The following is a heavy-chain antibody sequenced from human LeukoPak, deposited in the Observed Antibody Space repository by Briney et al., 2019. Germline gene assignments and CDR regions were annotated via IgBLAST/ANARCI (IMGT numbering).Heavy chain of an antibody. J-gene: IGHJ4*02. D-gene: IGHD6-19*01. CDR2: IYTSGST. CDR1: GGSISPHY. Sequence: SETLSFTCSVSGGSISPHYYNWFRQPAGKGLEWIGRIYTSGSTDYSPSLKSRVTMSIDTSKNQFSLKLSSVTAADTAVYYCAREGSGWYLDYWGQGTLVTVSS. CDR3: AREGSGWYLDY. V-gene: IGHV4-4*07.